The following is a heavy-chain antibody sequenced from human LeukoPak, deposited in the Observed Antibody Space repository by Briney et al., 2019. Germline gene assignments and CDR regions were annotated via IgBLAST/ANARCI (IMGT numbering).Heavy chain of an antibody. CDR1: GFTFDDYG. V-gene: IGHV3-20*04. D-gene: IGHD3-10*01. CDR2: TTWNGGST. J-gene: IGHJ6*03. Sequence: PGGSLRLPCVASGFTFDDYGMSWVRQVPGKGLEWVSTTTWNGGSTAYGDSVKGRFTISRDNAKKSLYLQMHSLRAEDSAVYYCAREVGGSGSYYKYYYYMDVWGKGTTVTVSS. CDR3: AREVGGSGSYYKYYYYMDV.